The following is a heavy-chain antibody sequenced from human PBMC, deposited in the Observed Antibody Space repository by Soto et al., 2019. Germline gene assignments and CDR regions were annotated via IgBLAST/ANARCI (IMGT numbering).Heavy chain of an antibody. J-gene: IGHJ6*02. CDR3: ATFTDDRSGYGPQGMDV. V-gene: IGHV1-69*01. D-gene: IGHD3-22*01. Sequence: SRYAISWVRQAPGQGLEWTGGIIPLFGTAKHAQKFQGKVTSTADESTSTAYMELGSLRSEDTAVYYCATFTDDRSGYGPQGMDVWGQGTTVTVSS. CDR1: SRYA. CDR2: IIPLFGTA.